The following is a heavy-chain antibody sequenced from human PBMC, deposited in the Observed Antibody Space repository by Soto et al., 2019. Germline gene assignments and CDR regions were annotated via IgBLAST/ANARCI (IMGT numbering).Heavy chain of an antibody. CDR2: ISYDGSNK. J-gene: IGHJ4*02. CDR3: AKDRVLRFLEWSTTHFDY. Sequence: GGSLRLSCAASGFTFSSYGMHWVRQAPGKGLEWVAVISYDGSNKYYADSVKGRFTISRDNSKNTLYLQMNSLRAEDTAVYYCAKDRVLRFLEWSTTHFDYWGQGTLVTVSS. CDR1: GFTFSSYG. V-gene: IGHV3-30*18. D-gene: IGHD3-3*01.